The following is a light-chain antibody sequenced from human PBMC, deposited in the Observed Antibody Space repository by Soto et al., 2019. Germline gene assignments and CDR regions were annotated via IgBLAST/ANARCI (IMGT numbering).Light chain of an antibody. V-gene: IGKV1-5*01. J-gene: IGKJ2*01. Sequence: DIQMTQSPSTLSASVGDRVTITCRASQSISGWLAWFQQKPGKAPKLLIYDASTWESGVPSRFSGSGSGTQFTLTISSLHPDDFATYFCQQYRSYSLYTFGQGTKLEI. CDR2: DAS. CDR3: QQYRSYSLYT. CDR1: QSISGW.